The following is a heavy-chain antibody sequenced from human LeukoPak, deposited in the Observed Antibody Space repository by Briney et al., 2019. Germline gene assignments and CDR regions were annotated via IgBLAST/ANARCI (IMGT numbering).Heavy chain of an antibody. V-gene: IGHV4-59*08. J-gene: IGHJ2*01. CDR2: VYYSGTT. CDR3: ARLEAVTGNWYFDL. Sequence: KPSETLSLTCTVSGDSITNYFLSWIRQPPGKGLEWVGYVYYSGTTNSNPSLMSRVAIPVDTSKNQISLTVTSVTAADTAVYYCARLEAVTGNWYFDLWGRGTLVTVSS. CDR1: GDSITNYF. D-gene: IGHD6-19*01.